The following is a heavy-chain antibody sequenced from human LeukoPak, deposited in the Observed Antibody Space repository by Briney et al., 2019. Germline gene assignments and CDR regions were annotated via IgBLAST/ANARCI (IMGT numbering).Heavy chain of an antibody. CDR2: MNPNSGNT. D-gene: IGHD2-15*01. J-gene: IGHJ5*02. Sequence: ASVKVSCKGSGYTFTSYDINGVRQATGQGVEWMGWMNPNSGNTGYAQKFQGRVTMTRNTSISTAYMELSSLRSEDTAVYYCARGVVVAATGDWFDPWGQGTLVTVS. CDR1: GYTFTSYD. V-gene: IGHV1-8*01. CDR3: ARGVVVAATGDWFDP.